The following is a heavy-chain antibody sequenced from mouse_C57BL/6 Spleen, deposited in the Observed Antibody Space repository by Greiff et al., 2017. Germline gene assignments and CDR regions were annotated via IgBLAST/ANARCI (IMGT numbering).Heavy chain of an antibody. CDR3: ARYSHDYGSSYVDYYAMDY. Sequence: QVQLQQSGAELVMPGASVKLSCKASGYTFTSYWMHWVKQRPGQGLEWIGEIDPSDSYTNYNQKFKGKSTLTVDKSSSTAYMQLSSLTSEDSAVYYCARYSHDYGSSYVDYYAMDYWGQGTSVTVSS. CDR2: IDPSDSYT. J-gene: IGHJ4*01. V-gene: IGHV1-69*01. CDR1: GYTFTSYW. D-gene: IGHD1-1*01.